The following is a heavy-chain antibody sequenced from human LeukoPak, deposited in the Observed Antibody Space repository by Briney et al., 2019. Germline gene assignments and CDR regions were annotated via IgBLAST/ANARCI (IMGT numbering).Heavy chain of an antibody. J-gene: IGHJ5*02. CDR2: IDPSGGDT. D-gene: IGHD3-10*01. CDR1: GYTFATYY. V-gene: IGHV1-46*01. Sequence: ASVKVSCKASGYTFATYYMHWVRQAPGQGLEWMGIIDPSGGDTNYAQKFQGRVTMTRDMSTTTLYMELRSLRSDDTAVYYCARCAVRGVIEENWFDPWGQGTLVTVSS. CDR3: ARCAVRGVIEENWFDP.